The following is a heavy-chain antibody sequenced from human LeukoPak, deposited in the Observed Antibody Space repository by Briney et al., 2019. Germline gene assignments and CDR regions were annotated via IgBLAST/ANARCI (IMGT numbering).Heavy chain of an antibody. D-gene: IGHD4-23*01. V-gene: IGHV7-4-1*01. CDR1: GYTFTSYA. Sequence: ASVKVSCKASGYTFTSYAMNWVRQAPGQGLEWMGWINTNTGNPTYAQGFTGRFVFSMDTSVSTAYLQIGSLKAEDTAVYYCARGIDYGGNSDPNWFDPWGQGTLVTVSS. CDR3: ARGIDYGGNSDPNWFDP. CDR2: INTNTGNP. J-gene: IGHJ5*02.